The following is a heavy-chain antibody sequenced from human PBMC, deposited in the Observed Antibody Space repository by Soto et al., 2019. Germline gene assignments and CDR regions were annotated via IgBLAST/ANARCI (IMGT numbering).Heavy chain of an antibody. V-gene: IGHV1-2*02. CDR3: ASGGDVLDY. D-gene: IGHD3-10*01. CDR1: GYTFTDYY. J-gene: IGHJ4*02. Sequence: QVQLVQSGAEVKKPGASVKVSCQTFGYTFTDYYLHWVRQAPGQGLECMGWINPTSGDTNLPQKFQGRVTMTRDTSISTAYMELSSLRSDDTAVYYCASGGDVLDYWGQGTLVTVSS. CDR2: INPTSGDT.